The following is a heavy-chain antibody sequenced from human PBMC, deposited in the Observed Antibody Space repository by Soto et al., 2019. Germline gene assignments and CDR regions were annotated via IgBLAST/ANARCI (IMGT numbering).Heavy chain of an antibody. Sequence: QITLKESGPTLVKPTQTLTLTCTFSGFSLSTGGVGVGWIRQPPGKALEWLALIYWDNDKRYSPSLKSRLTLTKVTSKDLVVLTLANFDPLYTATYYCVHSRCGGDCLRSYSSHYYYGMDVWGQGTTVTVFS. CDR2: IYWDNDK. D-gene: IGHD2-21*02. V-gene: IGHV2-5*02. CDR3: VHSRCGGDCLRSYSSHYYYGMDV. J-gene: IGHJ6*02. CDR1: GFSLSTGGVG.